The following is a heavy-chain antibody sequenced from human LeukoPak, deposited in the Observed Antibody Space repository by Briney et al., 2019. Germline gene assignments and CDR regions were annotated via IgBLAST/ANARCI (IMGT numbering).Heavy chain of an antibody. V-gene: IGHV3-30*03. D-gene: IGHD3-3*01. CDR1: GFTFSSYG. Sequence: GGSLRLSCAASGFTFSSYGMRWVRQAPGKGLEWVAVISYDGSNKYYADSVKGRFTISRDNSKNTLYLQMNSLRAEDTAVYYCARDLLPPTYYDFWSGYYRSPGYYYYGMDVWGQGTTVTVSS. CDR2: ISYDGSNK. J-gene: IGHJ6*02. CDR3: ARDLLPPTYYDFWSGYYRSPGYYYYGMDV.